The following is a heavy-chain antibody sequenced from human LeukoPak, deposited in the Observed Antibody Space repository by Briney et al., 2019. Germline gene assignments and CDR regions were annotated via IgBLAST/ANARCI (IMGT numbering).Heavy chain of an antibody. Sequence: GGSLRLSCAASGFTFSSYEMYWVRQAPGKGLEWVSYISSSGSTIYYADSVKGRFTISRDNAKNSLYLQMNSLRAEDTAIYYCVRLPYSGYGGGRVYWGQGTLVTVSS. J-gene: IGHJ4*02. V-gene: IGHV3-48*03. CDR3: VRLPYSGYGGGRVY. CDR2: ISSSGSTI. CDR1: GFTFSSYE. D-gene: IGHD5-12*01.